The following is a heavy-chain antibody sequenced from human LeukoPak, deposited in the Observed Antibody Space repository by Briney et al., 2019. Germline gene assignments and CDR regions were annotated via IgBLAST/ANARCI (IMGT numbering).Heavy chain of an antibody. J-gene: IGHJ4*02. CDR1: GGSISSSSYY. CDR3: ASRTYYYDSNDY. D-gene: IGHD3-22*01. Sequence: SETLSLTCTVSGGSISSSSYYWGWIRQPPGKGLEWIGSIYYSGSTYYNPSLKSRVTISVDTSKNQSSLKLSSVTAADTAVYYCASRTYYYDSNDYWGQGTLVTVSS. CDR2: IYYSGST. V-gene: IGHV4-39*07.